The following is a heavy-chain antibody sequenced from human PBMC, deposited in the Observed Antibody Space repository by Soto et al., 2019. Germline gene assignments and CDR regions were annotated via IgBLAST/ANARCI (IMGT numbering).Heavy chain of an antibody. CDR1: GGTFSSYA. D-gene: IGHD2-15*01. Sequence: ASVKVSCKASGGTFSSYAISWVRQAPGQGLEWMGGIIPIFGTANYAQKFQGRVTITADESTSTAYMELSSLRAEDTAVYYCARSMEVVVAATPQPYYYYYYGMDVWGQGTTVTVSS. J-gene: IGHJ6*02. CDR3: ARSMEVVVAATPQPYYYYYYGMDV. CDR2: IIPIFGTA. V-gene: IGHV1-69*13.